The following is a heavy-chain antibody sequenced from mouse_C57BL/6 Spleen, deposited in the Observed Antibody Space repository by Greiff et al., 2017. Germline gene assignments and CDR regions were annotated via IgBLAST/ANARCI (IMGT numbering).Heavy chain of an antibody. V-gene: IGHV1-55*01. Sequence: QVQLKQPGAELVKPGASVKMSCKASGYTFTSYWITWVKQRPGQGLEWIGDLYPGSGSTNYNEKFKSKAPLTVDTSSSTAYMQLSSLTSEDSAVYYCARGQLRLRGYYFDYWGQGTTLTVSS. CDR3: ARGQLRLRGYYFDY. CDR1: GYTFTSYW. CDR2: LYPGSGST. J-gene: IGHJ2*01. D-gene: IGHD3-2*02.